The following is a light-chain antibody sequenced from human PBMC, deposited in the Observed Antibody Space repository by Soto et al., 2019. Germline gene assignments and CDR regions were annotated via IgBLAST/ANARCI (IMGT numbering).Light chain of an antibody. V-gene: IGKV3-15*01. CDR2: GAS. CDR1: QSVSSN. Sequence: EIVMTQSPATLSVSPGERATLSCRASQSVSSNLAWYQQKPGQAPRLLIYGASTRATGIPARFSGSGSGTEFTLNISSLQSEDLAVYYCPQYNNWPPITFGQGTRLEIK. J-gene: IGKJ5*01. CDR3: PQYNNWPPIT.